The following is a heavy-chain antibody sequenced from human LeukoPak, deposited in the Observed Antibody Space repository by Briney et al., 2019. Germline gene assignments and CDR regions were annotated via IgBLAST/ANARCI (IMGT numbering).Heavy chain of an antibody. CDR1: GFTFSSYA. V-gene: IGHV3-23*01. Sequence: GGSLRLSCAASGFTFSSYAMSWVRQAPGKGLEWVSAISGSGGSTYYADSVKGRFTISRDNSKNTLYLQMNSLRAEDTAVYYCAKVGYSSGWTDADFDYWGQGTLVTVSS. CDR2: ISGSGGST. D-gene: IGHD6-19*01. CDR3: AKVGYSSGWTDADFDY. J-gene: IGHJ4*02.